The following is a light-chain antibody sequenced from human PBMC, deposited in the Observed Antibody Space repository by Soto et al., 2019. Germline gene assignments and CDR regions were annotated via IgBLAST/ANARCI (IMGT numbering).Light chain of an antibody. CDR1: QGISNY. V-gene: IGKV1-27*01. CDR3: QKYNNAPRT. CDR2: GAS. J-gene: IGKJ1*01. Sequence: DIQMTQSPSSLSASVGDRVTITCRASQGISNYLAWYQHKPATVPKLLIYGASTLQSGVPSRFSGSGSGTDFTLTISSLQPQDVATYYCQKYNNAPRTFGHGTKVEIK.